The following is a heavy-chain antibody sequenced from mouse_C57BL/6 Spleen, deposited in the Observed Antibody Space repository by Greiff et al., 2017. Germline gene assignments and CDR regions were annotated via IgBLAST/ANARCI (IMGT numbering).Heavy chain of an antibody. CDR2: INPNNGGT. D-gene: IGHD3-2*02. CDR1: GYTFTDYY. Sequence: EVQLQQSGPELVKPGASVKISCKASGYTFTDYYMNWVKQSHGKSLEWIGDINPNNGGTSYNQKFKGKATLTVDKSSSTAYMELRSLTSEDSAVYYCARDSSGSWFAYWGQGTLVTVSA. CDR3: ARDSSGSWFAY. V-gene: IGHV1-26*01. J-gene: IGHJ3*01.